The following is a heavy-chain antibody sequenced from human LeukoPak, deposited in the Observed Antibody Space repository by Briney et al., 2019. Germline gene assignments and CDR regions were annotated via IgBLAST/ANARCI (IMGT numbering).Heavy chain of an antibody. V-gene: IGHV4-34*01. CDR3: ARRYRANWGIYYYFDY. CDR1: GGSFSGYY. D-gene: IGHD7-27*01. CDR2: INHSGST. Sequence: NPSETLSLTCAVYGGSFSGYYWSWIRQPPGKGLEWIGEINHSGSTNYNPSLKSRVTISVDTSKNQFSLKLSSVTAADTAVYYCARRYRANWGIYYYFDYWGQGTLVTVSS. J-gene: IGHJ4*02.